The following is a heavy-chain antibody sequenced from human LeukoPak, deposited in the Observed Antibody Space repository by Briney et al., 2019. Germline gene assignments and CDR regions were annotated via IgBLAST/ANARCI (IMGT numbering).Heavy chain of an antibody. CDR1: GYTFTGYY. CDR2: MNPNSGNT. Sequence: SVKVSCKASGYTFTGYYMHWVRQAPGQGLEWMGWMNPNSGNTGYAQKFQGRVTITRNTSISTAYMELSSLRSEDTAVYYCARATREFRPRKYSSSWYATDYWGQGTLVTVSS. CDR3: ARATREFRPRKYSSSWYATDY. J-gene: IGHJ4*02. D-gene: IGHD6-13*01. V-gene: IGHV1-8*03.